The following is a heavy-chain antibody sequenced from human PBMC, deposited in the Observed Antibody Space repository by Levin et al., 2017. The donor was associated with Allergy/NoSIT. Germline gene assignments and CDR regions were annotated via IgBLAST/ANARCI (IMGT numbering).Heavy chain of an antibody. Sequence: SETLSLTCAVSGGSISSSNWWRWVRQPPGKGLEWIGEIYHSGSTNYNPSLKSRVTISVDKSKNQFSLKLSTVTAADTAVYYCARAPLGYFDRTNRYFDYWGQGTLVTVSS. D-gene: IGHD3-9*01. J-gene: IGHJ4*02. CDR2: IYHSGST. V-gene: IGHV4-4*02. CDR1: GGSISSSNW. CDR3: ARAPLGYFDRTNRYFDY.